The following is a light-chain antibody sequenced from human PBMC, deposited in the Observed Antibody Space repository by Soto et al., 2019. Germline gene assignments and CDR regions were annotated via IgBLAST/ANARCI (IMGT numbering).Light chain of an antibody. CDR2: ASS. CDR1: QSFNSAY. Sequence: EIVLTQSPGTLSLSPGDTATLSCRASQSFNSAYLAWYQQRPGQPPRRLTYASSSRAAGLPDRFRGTVSGTEFALIITRLEPEDFAVYYCQRFVDSPWGFGQGTKVEFK. J-gene: IGKJ1*01. V-gene: IGKV3-20*01. CDR3: QRFVDSPWG.